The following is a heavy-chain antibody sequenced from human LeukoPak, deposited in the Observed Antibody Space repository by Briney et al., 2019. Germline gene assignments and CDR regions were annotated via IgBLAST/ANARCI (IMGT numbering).Heavy chain of an antibody. D-gene: IGHD5-12*01. CDR3: ARDRTSGS. V-gene: IGHV3-48*04. CDR2: ISSSSSTI. CDR1: GFTFSSYS. Sequence: GGSLRLSCAASGFTFSSYSMNWVRQAPGKGLEWVSYISSSSSTIYYADSVKGRFTISRDNAKNSLYLQMNSLRAEDTAVYYCARDRTSGSWGQGTMVTVSS. J-gene: IGHJ3*01.